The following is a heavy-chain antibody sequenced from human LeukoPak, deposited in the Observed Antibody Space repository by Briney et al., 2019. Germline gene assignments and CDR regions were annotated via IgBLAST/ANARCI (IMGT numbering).Heavy chain of an antibody. Sequence: SETLSLTCAVSGASIISSDWWSWVRQPPGKGLEWIGEVYHSGITNYNPSLKSRVIISVDTSKNQFSLKLSSVTAADTAVYYCARAGYGSGGSDYWGQGTLVTVSS. D-gene: IGHD4-23*01. CDR3: ARAGYGSGGSDY. J-gene: IGHJ4*02. CDR1: GASIISSDW. CDR2: VYHSGIT. V-gene: IGHV4-4*02.